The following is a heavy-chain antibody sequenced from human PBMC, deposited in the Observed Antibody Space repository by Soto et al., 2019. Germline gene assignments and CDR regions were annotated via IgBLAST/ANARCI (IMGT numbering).Heavy chain of an antibody. CDR1: GFTFEDYA. Sequence: EVQLVESGGGLVQSGRSLRLSCAASGFTFEDYAIHWVRQAPGKGLEWVSGISWNSDIIGYAGSVKGRFTISRDNAKNSLYVQMNGLRTEDTALYYCAKDSSGYIGYWGQGSLFTVSS. CDR3: AKDSSGYIGY. V-gene: IGHV3-9*01. D-gene: IGHD6-19*01. J-gene: IGHJ4*02. CDR2: ISWNSDII.